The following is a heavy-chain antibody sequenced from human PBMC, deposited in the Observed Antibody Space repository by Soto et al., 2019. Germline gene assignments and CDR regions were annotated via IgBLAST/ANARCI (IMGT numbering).Heavy chain of an antibody. V-gene: IGHV1-18*04. D-gene: IGHD6-19*01. J-gene: IGHJ6*02. CDR3: ARDSWGLAVPDYHYYAMDV. Sequence: QVQLVQSGAEVKKPGASVRVSCEDSGYTFTSYGISWVRQDPGQGLEWMGWISVYSGSTNYAQKLQGRVTMTTDRSTRAVYMELRSLRSDDTAVYYCARDSWGLAVPDYHYYAMDVWGQGTTVTVS. CDR1: GYTFTSYG. CDR2: ISVYSGST.